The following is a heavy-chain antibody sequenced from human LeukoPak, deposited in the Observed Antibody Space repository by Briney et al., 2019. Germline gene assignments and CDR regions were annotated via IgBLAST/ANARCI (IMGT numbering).Heavy chain of an antibody. V-gene: IGHV4-39*02. CDR2: IYYSGST. CDR3: AKDSVVVAAAGAPFDY. Sequence: SETLSLTCTVSGGSISSSYSYWGWIRQPPGKGPEWIGNIYYSGSTYYNPSLKSRVTISVDTSKNHFSLKLSSVTAADTAVYYCAKDSVVVAAAGAPFDYWGQGTLVTVSS. J-gene: IGHJ4*02. CDR1: GGSISSSYSY. D-gene: IGHD6-13*01.